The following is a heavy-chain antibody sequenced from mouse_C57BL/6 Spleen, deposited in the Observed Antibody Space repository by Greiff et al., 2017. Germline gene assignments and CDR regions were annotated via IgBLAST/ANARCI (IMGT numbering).Heavy chain of an antibody. CDR3: ARSPYDCDEGYAMDY. CDR1: GYAFSSSW. J-gene: IGHJ4*01. CDR2: IYPGDGDT. D-gene: IGHD2-4*01. Sequence: QVQLKESGPELVKPGASVKISCKASGYAFSSSWMNWVKQRPGKGLEWIGRIYPGDGDTNYNGKFKGKATLTADKSSSTAYMQLSSLTSEDSAVYCCARSPYDCDEGYAMDYWGQGTSVTVSA. V-gene: IGHV1-82*01.